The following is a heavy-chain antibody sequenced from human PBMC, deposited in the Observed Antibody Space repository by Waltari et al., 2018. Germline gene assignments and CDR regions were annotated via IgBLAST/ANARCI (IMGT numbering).Heavy chain of an antibody. Sequence: QVQMQESGPGLVKPSGTLSLTCTVSGGSIKTHYWTWIRQTPGKGLEWIGHMSYRGRHDSHPPLRSRVTISVDTSKNQVSLNLKSVTAADTAVYYCARVVFGDFLGGWFDSWGRGTLVTVSS. CDR1: GGSIKTHY. V-gene: IGHV4-59*11. CDR2: MSYRGRH. CDR3: ARVVFGDFLGGWFDS. D-gene: IGHD4-17*01. J-gene: IGHJ5*01.